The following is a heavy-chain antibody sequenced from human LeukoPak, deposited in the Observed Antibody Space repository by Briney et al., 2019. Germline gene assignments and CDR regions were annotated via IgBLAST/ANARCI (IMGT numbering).Heavy chain of an antibody. D-gene: IGHD3-22*01. V-gene: IGHV5-51*01. J-gene: IGHJ6*02. CDR2: IYPGDSDT. CDR3: AAERGYYDSSGYFALGYYGMDV. CDR1: GYSFTSYW. Sequence: GESLKISCKGSGYSFTSYWIGWVRQMPGKGLEWMGIIYPGDSDTRYSPSFQGQVTISADKSISTAYLQWSSLKASDTAMYYCAAERGYYDSSGYFALGYYGMDVWGQGTTVTVSS.